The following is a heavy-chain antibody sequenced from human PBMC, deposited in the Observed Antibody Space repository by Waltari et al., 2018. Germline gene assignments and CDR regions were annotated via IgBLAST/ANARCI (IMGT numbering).Heavy chain of an antibody. CDR1: GFTVDDYG. V-gene: IGHV3-9*01. J-gene: IGHJ4*02. Sequence: EVQLVESGGDLVQPGMSLRLSCEASGFTVDDYGLHWVRQVPGKGREWVSGIRRNGDLKTYAASVKGRFTISRDSAKNSLYLQMNSLRREDTAMYYCVKSPSLYDRFDSWGQGTFVTVSS. D-gene: IGHD3-22*01. CDR2: IRRNGDLK. CDR3: VKSPSLYDRFDS.